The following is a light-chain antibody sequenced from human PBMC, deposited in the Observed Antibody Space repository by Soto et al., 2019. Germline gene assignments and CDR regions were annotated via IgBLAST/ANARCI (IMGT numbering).Light chain of an antibody. CDR3: AAWDDSLSGYV. J-gene: IGLJ1*01. CDR1: SSNIGSNS. V-gene: IGLV1-44*01. CDR2: GSN. Sequence: QSVLTQLPSASGTPGQSVTISCSGRSSNIGSNSVNWYQQLPGTAPKLLIYGSNQRPSGVPDRFSGSKSGTSASLAISGLQSENEADYYCAAWDDSLSGYVFGTGTKVTVL.